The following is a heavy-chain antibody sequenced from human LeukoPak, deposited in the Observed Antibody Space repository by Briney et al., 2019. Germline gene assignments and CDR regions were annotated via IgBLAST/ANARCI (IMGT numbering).Heavy chain of an antibody. CDR1: GYTFTGYY. Sequence: ASVKVSCKASGYTFTGYYMHWVRQAPGQGLEWMGWINPNSGGTNYAQKFQGRVTMTRDTSISTAYMELSTLRSDDTAVYYCASPDIVVVPAAFETTVTTSRGGDYWAQGTLVTVSS. CDR3: ASPDIVVVPAAFETTVTTSRGGDY. V-gene: IGHV1-2*02. CDR2: INPNSGGT. J-gene: IGHJ4*02. D-gene: IGHD2-2*01.